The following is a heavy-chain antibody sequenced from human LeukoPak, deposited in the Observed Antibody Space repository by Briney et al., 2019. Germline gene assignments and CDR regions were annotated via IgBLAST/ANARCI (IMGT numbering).Heavy chain of an antibody. CDR2: INPNSGGT. V-gene: IGHV1-2*02. Sequence: WASVKVSCKASGYTFTGYYMHWVRQAPGQGLEWMGWINPNSGGTNYAQKFQGRVTMTRDTSISTAYMELSRLRSDDTAVYYCASPYYYDSSGYPIYWGQGTLVTVSS. J-gene: IGHJ4*02. CDR3: ASPYYYDSSGYPIY. CDR1: GYTFTGYY. D-gene: IGHD3-22*01.